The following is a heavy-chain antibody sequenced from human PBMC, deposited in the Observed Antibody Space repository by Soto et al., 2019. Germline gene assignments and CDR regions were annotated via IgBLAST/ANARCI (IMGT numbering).Heavy chain of an antibody. V-gene: IGHV1-69*18. CDR2: IIPLFSI. CDR3: ARDPGIAVVGRGTSFEH. CDR1: GDTFRNYA. D-gene: IGHD6-19*01. J-gene: IGHJ4*02. Sequence: QVQLVQSGAEVKKPGSSVKVSCKASGDTFRNYAFTWVRQAPGQGLEWMGTIIPLFSIRYAQKFQGRVTMTADESTSTVYMDLSSLKSDDTAVYYCARDPGIAVVGRGTSFEHWGQGTLVTVSS.